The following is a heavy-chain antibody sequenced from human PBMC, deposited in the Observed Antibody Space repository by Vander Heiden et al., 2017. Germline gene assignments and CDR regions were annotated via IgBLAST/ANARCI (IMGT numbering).Heavy chain of an antibody. CDR1: AVIFSTYG. CDR2: ISYHGSHK. D-gene: IGHD4-17*01. Sequence: QVQLVASGGGVVQPGRSLRLSCAASAVIFSTYGMNWVRQAPGKGLEWVAVISYHGSHKYYADSVKGRFTISRDNSKNTLYLQMNSLRAEDTAVYYCAKEMTTVVTSGGVFEYWGQGTLVTVSS. CDR3: AKEMTTVVTSGGVFEY. V-gene: IGHV3-30*18. J-gene: IGHJ4*02.